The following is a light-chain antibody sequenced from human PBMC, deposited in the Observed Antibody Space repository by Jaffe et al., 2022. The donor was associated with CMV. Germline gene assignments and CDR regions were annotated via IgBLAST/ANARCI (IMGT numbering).Light chain of an antibody. CDR1: QSISGW. V-gene: IGKV1-5*03. Sequence: DIQMTQSPSTLSASVGDRVTITCRASQSISGWLAWYQQKPGKAPKLLIYKASSLESGVPSRFSGSGSGTEFTLTISSLHPDDFATYYCQQFNTYPITFGQGTRLEIK. J-gene: IGKJ5*01. CDR3: QQFNTYPIT. CDR2: KAS.